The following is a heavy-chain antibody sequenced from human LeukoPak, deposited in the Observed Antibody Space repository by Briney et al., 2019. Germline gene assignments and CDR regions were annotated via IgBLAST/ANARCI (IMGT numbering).Heavy chain of an antibody. CDR3: TTVLSSNRYNLCDY. J-gene: IGHJ4*02. Sequence: SQTLSLTCAISGDSVSSNSAAWNWIRQSPSRGLEWLGRTYYRSKWYTDYAVSVKSRITINPDTSKNQFSLQLNSVTPEDTAVYYCTTVLSSNRYNLCDYWGQGTLVTVSS. V-gene: IGHV6-1*01. D-gene: IGHD6-13*01. CDR2: TYYRSKWYT. CDR1: GDSVSSNSAA.